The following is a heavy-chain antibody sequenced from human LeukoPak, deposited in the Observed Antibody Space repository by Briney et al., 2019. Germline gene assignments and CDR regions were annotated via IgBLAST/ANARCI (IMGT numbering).Heavy chain of an antibody. Sequence: ASVKVSCKVCGYTLTELSMHWVRQAPRKGLEWMGGFDPEDGETIYAQKFQGRVTMTEDTSTDTAYMELSSLRSEDTAVYYCATDWGYYGSGSYYKKYWFDPWGQGTLVTVSS. J-gene: IGHJ5*02. D-gene: IGHD3-10*01. CDR3: ATDWGYYGSGSYYKKYWFDP. CDR1: GYTLTELS. V-gene: IGHV1-24*01. CDR2: FDPEDGET.